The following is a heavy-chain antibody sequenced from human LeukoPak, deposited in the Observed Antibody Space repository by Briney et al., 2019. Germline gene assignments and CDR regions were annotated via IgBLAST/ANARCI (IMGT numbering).Heavy chain of an antibody. CDR3: ARADCSGGSCYVPQDY. D-gene: IGHD2-15*01. J-gene: IGHJ4*02. CDR2: INPNSGGT. CDR1: GYTFTGYY. Sequence: ASVKVSCKASGYTFTGYYMHWVRQAPGQGLEWMGWINPNSGGTNYAQKFQGRVTMTRDTSISTAYMELSRLRSDDTAVYYCARADCSGGSCYVPQDYWGQGTLVTVSS. V-gene: IGHV1-2*02.